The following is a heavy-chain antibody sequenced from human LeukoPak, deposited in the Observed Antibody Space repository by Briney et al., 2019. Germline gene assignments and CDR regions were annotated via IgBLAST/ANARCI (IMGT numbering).Heavy chain of an antibody. CDR3: ARGNYYVDY. J-gene: IGHJ4*02. CDR2: INSNTGNP. V-gene: IGHV7-4-1*02. CDR1: GYTFTNYA. Sequence: WASVKVSFKASGYTFTNYAMNWVRQAPGQGLEWMGWINSNTGNPTYAQGFTGRFVFSLDTSVSAAYLQISSLKTEDTAVYYCARGNYYVDYWGQGTLVTVSS. D-gene: IGHD3-10*01.